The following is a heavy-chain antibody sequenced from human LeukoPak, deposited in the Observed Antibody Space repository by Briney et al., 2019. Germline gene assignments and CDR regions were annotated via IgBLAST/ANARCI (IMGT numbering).Heavy chain of an antibody. CDR2: ILYSGTT. CDR3: ARRIIARGLGQENWFDP. V-gene: IGHV4-59*02. CDR1: GASVTSYY. D-gene: IGHD3-16*01. Sequence: SETLSLTCTVSGASVTSYYWNWIRQPPGKGLEWIGYILYSGTTNYNPSLNSRVTMSLDPSKNQFSLELSSVTAADTAVYYCARRIIARGLGQENWFDPWGQGILVTVSS. J-gene: IGHJ5*02.